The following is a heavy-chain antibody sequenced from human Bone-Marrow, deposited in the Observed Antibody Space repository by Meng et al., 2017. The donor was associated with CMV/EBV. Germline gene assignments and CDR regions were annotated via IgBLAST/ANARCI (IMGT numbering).Heavy chain of an antibody. CDR2: INHSGST. J-gene: IGHJ4*02. CDR3: ARGRGWELDF. Sequence: SETLSLTCAASGLTFSSYGMSWVRQAPGKGLEWIGEINHSGSTNYNPSLKSRVTISVDTSKNQFSLKLSSVTAADTAVYYCARGRGWELDFWGQGTLVTVSS. V-gene: IGHV4-34*01. CDR1: GLTFSSYG. D-gene: IGHD1-26*01.